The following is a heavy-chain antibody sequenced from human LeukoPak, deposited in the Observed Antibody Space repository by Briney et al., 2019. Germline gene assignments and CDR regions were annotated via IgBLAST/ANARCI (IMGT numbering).Heavy chain of an antibody. D-gene: IGHD5-18*01. CDR2: INPNSGGT. CDR1: VYTFTGYY. V-gene: IGHV1-2*02. Sequence: ASVTVSCKASVYTFTGYYMHWVRQAPGQGLEWMGWINPNSGGTYYAQKFQGRVTMTRDTSITTVYLELSRLRSDDTAVYYCARDLWGYSYGPPGDYWGQGTLVTVSS. CDR3: ARDLWGYSYGPPGDY. J-gene: IGHJ4*02.